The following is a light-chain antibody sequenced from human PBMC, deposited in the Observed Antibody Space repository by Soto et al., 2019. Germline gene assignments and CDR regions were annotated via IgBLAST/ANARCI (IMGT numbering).Light chain of an antibody. CDR2: DAS. CDR3: QQYNNYST. CDR1: QSISDW. V-gene: IGKV1-5*01. J-gene: IGKJ1*01. Sequence: DIQMTQSPSTLSASVGGRFTITFRSSQSISDWLAWFQLKPGKAPKLLIYDASSLESGVPSRFSGSGSGTESTLTISSLQPDDFATYYCQQYNNYSTFGQGTKVDIK.